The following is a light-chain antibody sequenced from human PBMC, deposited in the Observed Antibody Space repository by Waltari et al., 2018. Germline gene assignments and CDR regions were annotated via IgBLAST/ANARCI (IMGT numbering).Light chain of an antibody. CDR1: QDIRND. Sequence: AIQMTQSPSSLSASVGDRVTITCRASQDIRNDLGWYQQKPGKAPKLLIYATSTLQSGVPSRFSGSGSGTDFSLTINSLQAEDFSTYYCLQDYTYPMTFGQGTKVEVK. J-gene: IGKJ1*01. V-gene: IGKV1-6*01. CDR3: LQDYTYPMT. CDR2: ATS.